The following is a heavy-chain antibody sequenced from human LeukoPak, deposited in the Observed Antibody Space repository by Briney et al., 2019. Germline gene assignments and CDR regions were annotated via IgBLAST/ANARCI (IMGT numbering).Heavy chain of an antibody. Sequence: ASVTVSCKASGYTFTSYGISWVRQAPGQGLEWMGWISAYNGNTNYAQKLQGRVTMTTDTSKSTAYMELRSLRSDDTAVYYCARDRGVTTPYYYYMDVWGKGTTVTVSS. CDR1: GYTFTSYG. D-gene: IGHD2-21*02. V-gene: IGHV1-18*01. CDR2: ISAYNGNT. J-gene: IGHJ6*03. CDR3: ARDRGVTTPYYYYMDV.